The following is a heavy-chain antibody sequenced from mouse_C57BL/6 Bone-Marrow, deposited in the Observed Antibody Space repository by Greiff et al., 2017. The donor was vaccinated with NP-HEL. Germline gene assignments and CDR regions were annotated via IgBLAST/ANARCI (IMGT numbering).Heavy chain of an antibody. V-gene: IGHV1-26*01. CDR3: AIPLDY. CDR1: GYTFTDYY. CDR2: INPNNGGT. Sequence: EVQLQQFGPELVKPGASVKISCKASGYTFTDYYMNWVKQSHGKSLEWIGDINPNNGGTSYNQKFKGKATLTVDKSSSTAYMELRSLTSEDSAVYYCAIPLDYWGQGTTLTVSS. J-gene: IGHJ2*01.